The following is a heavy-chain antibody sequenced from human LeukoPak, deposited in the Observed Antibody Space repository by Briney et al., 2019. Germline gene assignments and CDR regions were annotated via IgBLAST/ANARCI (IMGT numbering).Heavy chain of an antibody. D-gene: IGHD6-19*01. CDR1: GFTFSSYG. J-gene: IGHJ1*01. CDR2: ISRNGGDT. Sequence: TGGSLRLSCAASGFTFSSYGMHWVRQAPGKGLQFVSAISRNGGDTYYANSVKGRFTISRDISKNTLYLQMGSLRPEDMAVYYCARVDSGSACASWGQGILVTVSS. CDR3: ARVDSGSACAS. V-gene: IGHV3-64*01.